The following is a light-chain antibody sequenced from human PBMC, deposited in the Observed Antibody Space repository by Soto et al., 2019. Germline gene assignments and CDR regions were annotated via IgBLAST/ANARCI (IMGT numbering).Light chain of an antibody. CDR3: QQSYSTPYT. CDR1: QSISSY. CDR2: AAS. Sequence: DIQMTQSPSSLSASVGDRVTITCRASQSISSYLNWYQQKPGKAPKLVIYAASSLQSGVPARLSGSASGTDFTLTISSLQPEDFATYYCQQSYSTPYTFGQGTKLEIK. V-gene: IGKV1-39*01. J-gene: IGKJ2*01.